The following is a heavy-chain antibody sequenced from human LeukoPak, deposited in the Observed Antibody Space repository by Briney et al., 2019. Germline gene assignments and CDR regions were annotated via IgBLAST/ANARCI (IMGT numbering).Heavy chain of an antibody. Sequence: GRSLRLSCAASGFTFSSYGMHWVRQAPGKGLEWVAVISYDGSNKYYADSVKGRFTISRDNSKNTLYLQMNSLRAEDTAVYYCARAFGPYCSGGSCYGESTFYYYYMDVWGKGTTVTVSS. CDR1: GFTFSSYG. D-gene: IGHD2-15*01. CDR2: ISYDGSNK. V-gene: IGHV3-30*03. J-gene: IGHJ6*03. CDR3: ARAFGPYCSGGSCYGESTFYYYYMDV.